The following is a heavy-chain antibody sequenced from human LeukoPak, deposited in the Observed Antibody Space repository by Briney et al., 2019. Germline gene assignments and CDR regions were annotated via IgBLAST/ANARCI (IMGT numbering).Heavy chain of an antibody. CDR2: IIPIFGTA. J-gene: IGHJ3*02. CDR3: ARGAPLKRIIMVRGDANVFDI. CDR1: GGYFSSYA. V-gene: IGHV1-69*13. D-gene: IGHD3-10*01. Sequence: SVKVSCKASGGYFSSYAISWVRQAPGQGLEWMGGIIPIFGTANYAQKFQGSVTITADESTSTAYMELSSLRSEDTAVYYCARGAPLKRIIMVRGDANVFDIWGQGTMVTVSS.